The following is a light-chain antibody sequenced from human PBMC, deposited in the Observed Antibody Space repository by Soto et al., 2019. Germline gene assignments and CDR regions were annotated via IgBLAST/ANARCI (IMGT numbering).Light chain of an antibody. CDR2: DVS. Sequence: QSALTQPRSVSWSPGQSVTISCTGTSSDVGGYNYVSWYQQHPGKAPKLMIYDVSKRPSGVPDRFSGSKSGNTASLTISGLQAEDEADFYCCSYAGSSYVFGTGTKLTV. V-gene: IGLV2-11*01. J-gene: IGLJ1*01. CDR3: CSYAGSSYV. CDR1: SSDVGGYNY.